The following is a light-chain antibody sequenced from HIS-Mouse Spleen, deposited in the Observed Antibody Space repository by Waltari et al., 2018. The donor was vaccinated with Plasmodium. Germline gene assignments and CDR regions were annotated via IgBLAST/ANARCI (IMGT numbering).Light chain of an antibody. J-gene: IGLJ3*02. V-gene: IGLV3-10*01. CDR1: ALPKKY. CDR3: YSTDSSGNHRV. CDR2: EDS. Sequence: SYELTHPPPLSVSPGHTPKLPCSGGALPKKYAYWYQQKSGQAPGLVIYEDSKRPSGIPERFSGSSSGTMATLTISGAQVEDEADYYCYSTDSSGNHRVFGGGTKLTVL.